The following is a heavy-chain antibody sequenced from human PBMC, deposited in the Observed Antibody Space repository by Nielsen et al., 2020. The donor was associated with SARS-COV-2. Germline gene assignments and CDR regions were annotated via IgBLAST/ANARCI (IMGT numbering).Heavy chain of an antibody. V-gene: IGHV4-39*01. D-gene: IGHD2/OR15-2a*01. Sequence: SETLSLTCTVSGGSISSSSYYWGWIRQPPGKGLEWIGSIYYSGSTYYNPSLKSRVTISVDTSKNQFSLKLSSVTAADTAVYYCARHAAFYVDLWGRGTLVTVSS. CDR2: IYYSGST. CDR1: GGSISSSSYY. J-gene: IGHJ2*01. CDR3: ARHAAFYVDL.